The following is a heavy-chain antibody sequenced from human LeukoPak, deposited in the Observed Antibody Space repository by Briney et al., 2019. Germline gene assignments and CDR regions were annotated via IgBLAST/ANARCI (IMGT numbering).Heavy chain of an antibody. Sequence: GGSLRLSRAASGFTLSSNYISWVRQAPGKGLEWVSVIYSGGSTYYAEPVKGRFTISRDNSKNTLYLHMNSLRAEHTAVYYCARQDRVLIAFDYWGRATLVTVSS. D-gene: IGHD3-3*01. CDR1: GFTLSSNY. J-gene: IGHJ4*02. CDR3: ARQDRVLIAFDY. CDR2: IYSGGST. V-gene: IGHV3-53*01.